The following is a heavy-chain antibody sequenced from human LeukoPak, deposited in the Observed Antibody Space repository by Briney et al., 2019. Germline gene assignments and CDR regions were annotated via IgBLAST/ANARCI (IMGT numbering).Heavy chain of an antibody. CDR1: GFKFSDHY. V-gene: IGHV3-72*01. CDR3: GRIAINANNGMDV. CDR2: IRNKASSYNT. D-gene: IGHD1/OR15-1a*01. Sequence: GGPLRLSCAASGFKFSDHYIVGLPQAPGEALEGVGRIRNKASSYNTEYAASVEGRFTISRDVSESSLYLQMNSLRTEDTAVYYCGRIAINANNGMDVWGQGTTVTVSS. J-gene: IGHJ6*02.